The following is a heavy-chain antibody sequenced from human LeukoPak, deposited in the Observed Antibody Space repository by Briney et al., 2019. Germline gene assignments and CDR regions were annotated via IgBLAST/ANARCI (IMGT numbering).Heavy chain of an antibody. J-gene: IGHJ4*02. Sequence: PGGSLRLSCAASGFTFSSYAMNWVRQAPGKGLEWVSAISGSGGSTYYADSVKGRFTISRDNSKNTLYLQMNSLRAEDTAVYYCARARLVVTLYYFDYWGQGTLVTVSS. CDR2: ISGSGGST. V-gene: IGHV3-23*01. D-gene: IGHD3-22*01. CDR3: ARARLVVTLYYFDY. CDR1: GFTFSSYA.